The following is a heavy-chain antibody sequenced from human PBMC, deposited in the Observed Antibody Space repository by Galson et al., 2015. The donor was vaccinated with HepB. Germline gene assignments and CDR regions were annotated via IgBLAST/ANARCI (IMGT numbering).Heavy chain of an antibody. CDR2: ISYDGTKK. Sequence: SLRLSCAASGFTFTNYALHWVRQAPGKGLEWAAVISYDGTKKYYADSVKGRFAISRDNSKSTLFLQIYSLRVEDTAVYYCATDRFAWDCGGPPYYLDYWGQGTLVTVSS. CDR3: ATDRFAWDCGGPPYYLDY. CDR1: GFTFTNYA. J-gene: IGHJ4*02. V-gene: IGHV3-30*09. D-gene: IGHD4-23*01.